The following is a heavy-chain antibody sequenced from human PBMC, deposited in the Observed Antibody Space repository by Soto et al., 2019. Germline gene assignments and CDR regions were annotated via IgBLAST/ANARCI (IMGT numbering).Heavy chain of an antibody. J-gene: IGHJ3*02. Sequence: HPGGSLRLSCPACGFTFSSYAMSWVRQAPGKGLEWVSAISGSGGSTYYADSVKGRFTISRDNSKNTLYLQMNSLRAEDTAVYYCAKVVLMVYAITVDPQGNAFDIWGQGTMVTVSS. CDR3: AKVVLMVYAITVDPQGNAFDI. V-gene: IGHV3-23*01. CDR2: ISGSGGST. D-gene: IGHD2-8*01. CDR1: GFTFSSYA.